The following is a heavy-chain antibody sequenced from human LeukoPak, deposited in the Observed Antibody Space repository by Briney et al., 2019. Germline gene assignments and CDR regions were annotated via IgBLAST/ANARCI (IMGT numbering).Heavy chain of an antibody. V-gene: IGHV4-38-2*01. CDR3: ATLLTYYYGSGSHDAFDI. CDR2: IYHSGST. CDR1: GYSISSGYY. D-gene: IGHD3-10*01. Sequence: SETLSLTCAVSGYSISSGYYWGWIRQPPGKGLEWIGSIYHSGSTYYNPSLKSRVTISVDTSKDQFSLKLSSVTAADTAVYYCATLLTYYYGSGSHDAFDIWGQGTMVTVSS. J-gene: IGHJ3*02.